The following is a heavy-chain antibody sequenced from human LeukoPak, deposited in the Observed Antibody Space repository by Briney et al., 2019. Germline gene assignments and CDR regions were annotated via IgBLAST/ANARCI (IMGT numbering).Heavy chain of an antibody. CDR1: GYSFTSYW. J-gene: IGHJ4*02. V-gene: IGHV5-51*01. D-gene: IGHD6-13*01. CDR3: ARTRGATSYSSSSFDY. CDR2: IYPGGSDT. Sequence: GESLKISCKGSGYSFTSYWIGWVRQMSGKGLEWMGIIYPGGSDTRYSTSFQGQVTISADKSNSTAYLQWSSLKASDTAMYYCARTRGATSYSSSSFDYWGQGTLVTVSS.